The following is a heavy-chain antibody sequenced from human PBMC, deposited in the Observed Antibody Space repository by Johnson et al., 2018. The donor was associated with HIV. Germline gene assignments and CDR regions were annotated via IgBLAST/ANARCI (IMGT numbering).Heavy chain of an antibody. D-gene: IGHD5-18*01. CDR2: ISSNGGST. CDR3: ARELQLWFSAFDI. Sequence: EMQLVESGGGLVQPGGSLRLSCAASGFTFSSYAMHWVRQAPGKGLEYVSAISSNGGSTYYANSVKGRFTISRDNSKNTLYLQMGSLRAEDMAVYYCARELQLWFSAFDIWGQGTMVTVSS. V-gene: IGHV3-64*01. J-gene: IGHJ3*02. CDR1: GFTFSSYA.